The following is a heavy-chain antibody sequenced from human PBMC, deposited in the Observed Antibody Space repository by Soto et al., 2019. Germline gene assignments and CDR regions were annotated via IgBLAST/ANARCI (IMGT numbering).Heavy chain of an antibody. D-gene: IGHD3-9*01. V-gene: IGHV4-59*01. CDR3: ATGYYGDFDY. CDR1: GGSISSYY. Sequence: SETLSLTCSVYGGSISSYYWTWIRQSPGKGLEWIGNVYYSGSTNYHPSLNSRVTISVDTSKNQFSLNLNSVTAADTAVYYCATGYYGDFDYWGQGLLVTVSS. CDR2: VYYSGST. J-gene: IGHJ4*02.